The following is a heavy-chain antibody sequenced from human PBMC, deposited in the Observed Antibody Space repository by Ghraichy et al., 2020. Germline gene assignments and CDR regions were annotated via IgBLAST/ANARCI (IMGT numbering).Heavy chain of an antibody. CDR2: IKQDGSEK. Sequence: GGSPRLSCVVSGLTFSNYWMSWVRQAPGKGLEWVANIKQDGSEKYYVDSVKGRFTISRDNAKNSLYLQMNSLRAEDTAVYYCALRYGSSYDYWGQGTLVTVSS. D-gene: IGHD1-26*01. V-gene: IGHV3-7*03. CDR3: ALRYGSSYDY. CDR1: GLTFSNYW. J-gene: IGHJ4*02.